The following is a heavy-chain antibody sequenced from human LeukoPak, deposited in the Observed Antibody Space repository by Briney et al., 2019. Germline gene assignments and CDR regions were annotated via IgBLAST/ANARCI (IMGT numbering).Heavy chain of an antibody. CDR2: IYYSGST. Sequence: PSETLSLTCTVSGGSISSSSYYWGWIRQPPGKGLEYIGSIYYSGSTYYNPSLKSRVTMSVDTSKNQFSLKLSSVTAADTAVYYCARDRLLWFGGGGYYMDVWGKGTTVTVSS. CDR1: GGSISSSSYY. J-gene: IGHJ6*03. D-gene: IGHD3-10*01. CDR3: ARDRLLWFGGGGYYMDV. V-gene: IGHV4-39*07.